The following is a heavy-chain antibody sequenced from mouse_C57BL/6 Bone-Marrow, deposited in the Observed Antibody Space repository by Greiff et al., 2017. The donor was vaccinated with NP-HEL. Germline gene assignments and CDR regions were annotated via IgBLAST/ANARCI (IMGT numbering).Heavy chain of an antibody. CDR3: ARSSIVTTHYYAMDY. D-gene: IGHD2-5*01. J-gene: IGHJ4*01. CDR2: IWSDGST. V-gene: IGHV2-6*03. CDR1: GFSLTSYG. Sequence: VQGVESGPGLVAPSQSLSITCTVSGFSLTSYGVHWVRQPPGKGLEWLVVIWSDGSTTYNSALKSRLSISKDNSKSQVFLKMNSLQTDDTAMYYCARSSIVTTHYYAMDYWGQGTSVTVSS.